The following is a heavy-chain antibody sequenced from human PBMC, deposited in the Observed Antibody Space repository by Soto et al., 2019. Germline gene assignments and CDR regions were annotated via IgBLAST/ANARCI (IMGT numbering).Heavy chain of an antibody. CDR3: ARGRFTLVRGVLSPLYWFDP. J-gene: IGHJ5*02. CDR1: GFTFTTHA. Sequence: QVQLVQSRAEVKRPGASVKVSCKTSGFTFTTHAIHWIRQAPGQGLEWMGWINAGNGNTKYSQKFQGRVTITRDTSATTVYMELSSLRSEDTAVYYCARGRFTLVRGVLSPLYWFDPWGQGTLVTVSP. D-gene: IGHD3-10*01. CDR2: INAGNGNT. V-gene: IGHV1-3*01.